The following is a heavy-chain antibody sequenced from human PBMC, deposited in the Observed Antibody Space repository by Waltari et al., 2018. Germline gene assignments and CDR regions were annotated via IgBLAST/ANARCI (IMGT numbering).Heavy chain of an antibody. J-gene: IGHJ3*02. CDR1: GGTFSSYA. CDR3: AREGTAYSSSWDHNAFDI. V-gene: IGHV1-69*05. CDR2: IIPIFGTA. Sequence: QVQLVQSGAEVKKPGSSVKVSCTASGGTFSSYAISWVRQAPGLGLEWMGGIIPIFGTANYAQKFQGRVTITTDESTSTAYMELSSLRSEDTAVYYCAREGTAYSSSWDHNAFDIWGQGTMVTVSS. D-gene: IGHD6-13*01.